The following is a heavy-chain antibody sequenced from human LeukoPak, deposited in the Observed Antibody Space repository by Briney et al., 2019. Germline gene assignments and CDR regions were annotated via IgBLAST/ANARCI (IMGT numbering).Heavy chain of an antibody. V-gene: IGHV3-23*01. CDR2: ISGSGHTT. J-gene: IGHJ5*02. CDR3: AKARTLTTLLGS. CDR1: GFTFSSYA. Sequence: GGSLRLSCAASGFTFSSYAMSWVRQAPGKGLEWVSEISGSGHTTYYADSVRGRFTFSRDNSKSTLFLQMNSLRAEDTAIYYCAKARTLTTLLGSWGQGTLVAVSS. D-gene: IGHD4-17*01.